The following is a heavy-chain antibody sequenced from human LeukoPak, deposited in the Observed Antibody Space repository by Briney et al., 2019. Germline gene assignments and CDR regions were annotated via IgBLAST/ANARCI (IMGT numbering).Heavy chain of an antibody. CDR2: ISWNSSSI. J-gene: IGHJ4*02. Sequence: PGGSLRLSCAGSGFTFDDYAMHWVRQAPGKGLEWVTGISWNSSSIYYADSVKGRFTISRDNAKNSLYLQMNSLRAEDTALYYCARYDSSGYEGLDYWGQGTLVTVSS. D-gene: IGHD3-22*01. CDR3: ARYDSSGYEGLDY. V-gene: IGHV3-9*01. CDR1: GFTFDDYA.